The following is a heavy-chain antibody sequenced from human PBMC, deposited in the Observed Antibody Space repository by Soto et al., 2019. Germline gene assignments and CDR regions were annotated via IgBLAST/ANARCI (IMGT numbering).Heavy chain of an antibody. J-gene: IGHJ5*02. CDR2: INHSGST. D-gene: IGHD2-2*01. V-gene: IGHV4-34*01. CDR3: ARGDGRYCSSTSCYYPRTYNWFDP. CDR1: GGSFSGYY. Sequence: PTETLSLTCAVYGGSFSGYYWSWIRQPPGKGLEWIGEINHSGSTNYNPSLKSRVTISVDTSKNQFSLKLSSVTAADTAVYYCARGDGRYCSSTSCYYPRTYNWFDPWGQGTLVTVSS.